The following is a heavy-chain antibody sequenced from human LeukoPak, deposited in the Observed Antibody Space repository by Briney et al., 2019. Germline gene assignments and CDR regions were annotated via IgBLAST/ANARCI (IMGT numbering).Heavy chain of an antibody. Sequence: SSETLSLTCTVSGGSISSGSYYWSWIRQPAGKGLEWIGRIYTSGSTNYNPSLKSRVTISVDTSKNQFSLKLSSVTAADTAVYYCARRGGFCSSTSCYPPGDAFDIWGQGTMVTVSS. J-gene: IGHJ3*02. CDR1: GGSISSGSYY. CDR3: ARRGGFCSSTSCYPPGDAFDI. D-gene: IGHD2-2*01. V-gene: IGHV4-61*02. CDR2: IYTSGST.